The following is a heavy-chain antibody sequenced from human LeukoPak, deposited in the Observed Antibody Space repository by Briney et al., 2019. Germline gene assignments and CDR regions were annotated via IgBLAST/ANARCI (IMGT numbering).Heavy chain of an antibody. D-gene: IGHD2-15*01. CDR2: ISGNSGST. Sequence: GGSLRLSCAASGFTFSSYAMSWVRQAPGKGLEWVSAISGNSGSTYYADSVKGRFTISRDNSKNTLYLQMNSLRAEDTAVYYCAKAVTPGGGPRDYWGQGTLVTVPS. CDR3: AKAVTPGGGPRDY. CDR1: GFTFSSYA. V-gene: IGHV3-23*01. J-gene: IGHJ4*02.